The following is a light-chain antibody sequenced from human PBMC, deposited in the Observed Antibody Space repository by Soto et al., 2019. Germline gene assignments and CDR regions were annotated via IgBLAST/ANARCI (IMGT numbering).Light chain of an antibody. V-gene: IGKV3-11*01. CDR1: QSVSRY. J-gene: IGKJ4*01. Sequence: EVVLTQYTATLSLSPGERATLSCRASQSVSRYLAWYQQRPGQAPRLLIYDASNRATGVPARFSGTGSGTDFTLTISSLEPEDFAVYYCQQRTNWPLTFGGGTNVDIK. CDR2: DAS. CDR3: QQRTNWPLT.